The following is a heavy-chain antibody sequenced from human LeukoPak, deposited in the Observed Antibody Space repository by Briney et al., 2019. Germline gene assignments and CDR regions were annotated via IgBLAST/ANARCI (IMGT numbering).Heavy chain of an antibody. J-gene: IGHJ4*02. Sequence: GESLKISCKGSGYTFTSYWIAWVRQMPGKGLEWMGIIWPGDSDTRYNPSLRGRVIISVDKSIATAYLQWSSLKASDTAMYYCARQTTNFYGSGSYVYWGQGTPVTVSS. V-gene: IGHV5-51*01. CDR3: ARQTTNFYGSGSYVY. CDR1: GYTFTSYW. D-gene: IGHD3-10*01. CDR2: IWPGDSDT.